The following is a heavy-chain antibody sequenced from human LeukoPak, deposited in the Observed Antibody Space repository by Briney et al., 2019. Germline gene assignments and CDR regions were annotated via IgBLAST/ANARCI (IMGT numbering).Heavy chain of an antibody. J-gene: IGHJ4*02. CDR2: INPSGGST. Sequence: ASVEVSCKASGYTFTSYYMHWVRQAPGQGLEWMGIINPSGGSTSYAQKFQGRVTMTRDTSTSTVYMELSSLRSEDTAVYYCARDAGDIVVVPAASILDYWGQGTLVTVSS. CDR3: ARDAGDIVVVPAASILDY. CDR1: GYTFTSYY. V-gene: IGHV1-46*03. D-gene: IGHD2-2*01.